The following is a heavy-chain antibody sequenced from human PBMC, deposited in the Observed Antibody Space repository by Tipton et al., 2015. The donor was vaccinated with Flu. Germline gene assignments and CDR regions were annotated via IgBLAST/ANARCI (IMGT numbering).Heavy chain of an antibody. J-gene: IGHJ4*02. D-gene: IGHD2-2*01. CDR2: ISSSSTI. Sequence: SLRLSCAASGLTFSSYSMNWVRQAPGKGLEWVSYISSSSTIYYADSVKGRFTISRDNAKNSLYLQMNSLRAEDTAVYYCARDGIVVVPAASFDYWGQGTLVTVSS. V-gene: IGHV3-48*04. CDR3: ARDGIVVVPAASFDY. CDR1: GLTFSSYS.